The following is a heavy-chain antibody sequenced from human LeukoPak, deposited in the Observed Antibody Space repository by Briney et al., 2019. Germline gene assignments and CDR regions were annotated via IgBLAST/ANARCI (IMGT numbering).Heavy chain of an antibody. J-gene: IGHJ4*02. V-gene: IGHV1-18*01. Sequence: ASVKVSCKASGYTFTNYVISWVGQAPGQGGEWRGWISVYSDHTKSAHNLQGRITMTKDTSTSTAYMELTSLRSDDTAVYYCASEADSSGYFFRPDYWGQGTLVTVSS. CDR3: ASEADSSGYFFRPDY. CDR2: ISVYSDHT. D-gene: IGHD3-22*01. CDR1: GYTFTNYV.